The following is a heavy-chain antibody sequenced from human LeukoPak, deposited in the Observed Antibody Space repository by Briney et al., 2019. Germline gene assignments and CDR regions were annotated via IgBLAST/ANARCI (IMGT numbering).Heavy chain of an antibody. Sequence: SETLSLTCAVSGGSISSSNWWSWVRQPPGKGLERIGEIYHSGSTNYNPSLKSRVTISVDKSKNQFSLKLSSVTAADTAVYYCASAGSGSYYPHLSFDYWGQGTLVTVSS. J-gene: IGHJ4*02. V-gene: IGHV4-4*02. CDR3: ASAGSGSYYPHLSFDY. CDR2: IYHSGST. CDR1: GGSISSSNW. D-gene: IGHD3-10*01.